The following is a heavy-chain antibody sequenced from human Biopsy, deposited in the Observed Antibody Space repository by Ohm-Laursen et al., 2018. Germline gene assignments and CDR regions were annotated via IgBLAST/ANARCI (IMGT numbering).Heavy chain of an antibody. CDR1: GFSFDDFA. Sequence: SLRLSCTASGFSFDDFAMHWVRQSPGKGLEWVAGIDWNSRNINYGDSVKGRFSVSRDNAKNSLYLQMNSLRGEDTALYYCVKDTNWNYVWDRPGATKGMDVWGEGTTVTVSS. CDR3: VKDTNWNYVWDRPGATKGMDV. J-gene: IGHJ6*04. CDR2: IDWNSRNI. D-gene: IGHD1-7*01. V-gene: IGHV3-9*01.